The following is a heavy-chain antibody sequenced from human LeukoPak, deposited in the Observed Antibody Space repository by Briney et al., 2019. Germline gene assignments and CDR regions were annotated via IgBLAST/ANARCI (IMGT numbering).Heavy chain of an antibody. CDR3: AKGISSSSYSPSDY. CDR1: GFTFSVYA. Sequence: GGSLRLSCAASGFTFSVYAMTWVRQTPGKGLEWVSVIGDGTYYAESVKGRFTISRDNSKNMLYLQMNSLRAEDTAVYYCAKGISSSSYSPSDYGGQGTLVTVSS. D-gene: IGHD2-15*01. V-gene: IGHV3-23*01. J-gene: IGHJ4*02. CDR2: IGDGT.